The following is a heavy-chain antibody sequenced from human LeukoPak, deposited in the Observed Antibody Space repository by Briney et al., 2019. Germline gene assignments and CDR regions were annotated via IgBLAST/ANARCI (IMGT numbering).Heavy chain of an antibody. J-gene: IGHJ4*02. CDR2: VSYDGSWD. CDR3: TREERGYIPAF. V-gene: IGHV3-30*01. CDR1: GFTFTNYA. D-gene: IGHD3-16*02. Sequence: GGSLRLSCAASGFTFTNYAKHWVRQTPGKGLEWVAFVSYDGSWDSYSDSVKGRFTISRDASKNTLYLQMNSLRAEDTAVYYCTREERGYIPAFWGQGTLVTVSS.